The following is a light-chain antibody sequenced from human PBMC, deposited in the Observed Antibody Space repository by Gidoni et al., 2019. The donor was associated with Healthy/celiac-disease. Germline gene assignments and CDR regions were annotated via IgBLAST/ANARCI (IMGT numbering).Light chain of an antibody. CDR2: AAS. J-gene: IGKJ4*01. CDR1: QSISSY. V-gene: IGKV1-39*01. Sequence: DIQMTQSPSSLSASAGDRVTITCRAGQSISSYLNWYQQKPGKAPKLLIYAASSLQSGVPSRFSGSGSGTDFTLTISSLQPEDFATYYCQQSYSTPPTFGGGTKVEIK. CDR3: QQSYSTPPT.